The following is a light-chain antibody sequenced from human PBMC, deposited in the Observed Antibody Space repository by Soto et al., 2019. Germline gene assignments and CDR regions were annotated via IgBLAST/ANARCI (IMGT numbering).Light chain of an antibody. V-gene: IGKV3-11*01. CDR2: GAS. CDR3: QQRSKWRIT. J-gene: IGKJ5*01. CDR1: HSVSSS. Sequence: TQSPTPLPSSLGERVPITCRASHSVSSSLAWYQQKPGQAPRLLISGASTRAAGIPARFSGSGSGTDFTLTISSLEPEDFAVYYCQQRSKWRITFGQGTRLEIK.